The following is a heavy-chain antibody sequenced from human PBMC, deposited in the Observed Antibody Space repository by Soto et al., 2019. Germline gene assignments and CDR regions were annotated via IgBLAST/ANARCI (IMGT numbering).Heavy chain of an antibody. CDR1: GFSLSTSGMC. V-gene: IGHV2-70*01. J-gene: IGHJ6*02. CDR3: ARIGAGTSGYYYGMDV. CDR2: IDWDDDK. D-gene: IGHD6-19*01. Sequence: SGPTLVNPTQTLTLTCTFSGFSLSTSGMCVSWIRQPPGKALEWLALIDWDDDKYYSTSLKTRLTISKDTSKNQVVLTMTNMDPVDTATYYCARIGAGTSGYYYGMDVWGQGTTVTVS.